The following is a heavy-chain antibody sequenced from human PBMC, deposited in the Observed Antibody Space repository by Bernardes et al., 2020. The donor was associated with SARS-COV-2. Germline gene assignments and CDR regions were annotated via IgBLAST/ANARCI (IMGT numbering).Heavy chain of an antibody. CDR1: GGSISSRSYY. CDR2: FYYSGST. J-gene: IGHJ4*02. V-gene: IGHV4-39*01. D-gene: IGHD5-12*01. CDR3: ARHNEYSAYDSHFDY. Sequence: SETLSLSCTVSGGSISSRSYYWGWIRQPPGKGLEWIGTFYYSGSTDYNPSLKSRVTISVDTSKNQFSLKLSSVTAADTAVYYCARHNEYSAYDSHFDYWGQGNLVTVSS.